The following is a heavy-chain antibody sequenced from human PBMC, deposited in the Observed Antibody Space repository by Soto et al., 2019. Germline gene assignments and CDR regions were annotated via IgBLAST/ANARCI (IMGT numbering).Heavy chain of an antibody. V-gene: IGHV1-69*05. CDR1: GYTFTGYY. J-gene: IGHJ6*02. CDR2: IIPIFDTA. D-gene: IGHD1-1*01. CDR3: ARNGTLTGYSYGMDV. Sequence: SVKVSCKASGYTFTGYYMHWLRQAPGQGLEWMGWIIPIFDTANYAENFQGRVTITTDESTSTSFMEVSSLRSEDTAVYYCARNGTLTGYSYGMDVWGQGTMVTVSS.